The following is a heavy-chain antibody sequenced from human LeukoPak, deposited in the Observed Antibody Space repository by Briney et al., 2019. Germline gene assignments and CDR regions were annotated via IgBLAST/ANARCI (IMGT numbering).Heavy chain of an antibody. Sequence: ETLSLTCTVSGGSISSYYWSWIRQPPGKGLEWIGYIYYSGSTNYNPSLKSRVTISVDTSKNQFSLKLSSVTAADTAVYYCARDGIEYGSGNFYSIGIDVWGQGTTVTVSS. D-gene: IGHD3-10*01. CDR3: ARDGIEYGSGNFYSIGIDV. V-gene: IGHV4-59*01. CDR1: GGSISSYY. J-gene: IGHJ6*02. CDR2: IYYSGST.